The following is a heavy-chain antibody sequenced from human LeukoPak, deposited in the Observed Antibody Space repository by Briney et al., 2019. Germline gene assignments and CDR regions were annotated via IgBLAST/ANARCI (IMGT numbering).Heavy chain of an antibody. Sequence: PSETLSLTCTVSGGSISSNDFSWGWIRQPPGKGLEWIGEISHSGSTTYNPSLRSRVTISGDTSKKQFSLKLSSVTAADTAVYYCVTYYYGSSAPKRNYWGQGILVTVSS. CDR3: VTYYYGSSAPKRNY. CDR1: GGSISSNDFS. CDR2: ISHSGST. J-gene: IGHJ4*02. D-gene: IGHD3-22*01. V-gene: IGHV4-39*07.